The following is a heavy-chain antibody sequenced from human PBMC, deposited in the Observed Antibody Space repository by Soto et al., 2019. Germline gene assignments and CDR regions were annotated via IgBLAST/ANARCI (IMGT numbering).Heavy chain of an antibody. CDR1: GGSISDDTYY. CDR2: IYYSGTS. V-gene: IGHV4-39*01. J-gene: IGHJ5*02. D-gene: IGHD2-8*01. Sequence: QLQLQESGPGLVKPSETLSLTCTVSGGSISDDTYYWGWIRQPPGKGLEWIGSIYYSGTSSYNPSLQSRVTMSVDTSKKQLSLRLRSVTATDTAVYYCARLHCTSPGRAPLDPWGHGTLVTVSS. CDR3: ARLHCTSPGRAPLDP.